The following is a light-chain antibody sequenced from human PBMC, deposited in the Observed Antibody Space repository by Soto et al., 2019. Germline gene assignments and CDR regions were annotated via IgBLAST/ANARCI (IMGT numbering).Light chain of an antibody. CDR2: ASS. V-gene: IGKV3-20*01. CDR3: QLYAISPK. Sequence: RGTFSLTPGERATLSYNTSQSSVSNFLAWYQHKPGQAPRLLIYASSQRATGIPDRFSGSASGPDFTLTINRLEPEDFAVYYCQLYAISPKFGQGTRLEIK. J-gene: IGKJ5*01. CDR1: QSSVSNF.